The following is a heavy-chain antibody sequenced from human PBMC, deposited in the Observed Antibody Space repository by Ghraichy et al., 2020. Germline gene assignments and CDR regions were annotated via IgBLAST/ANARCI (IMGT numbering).Heavy chain of an antibody. V-gene: IGHV3-30*18. CDR3: AKDPVTARLIGEFDP. Sequence: GGSLRLSCAASGFTFSSYGMHWVRQAPGKGLEWVAVISYDGSNKYYADSVKGRFTISRDNSKNTLYLQMNSLRAEDTAVYYCAKDPVTARLIGEFDPWGQGTLVTVSS. J-gene: IGHJ5*02. CDR2: ISYDGSNK. CDR1: GFTFSSYG. D-gene: IGHD2-21*02.